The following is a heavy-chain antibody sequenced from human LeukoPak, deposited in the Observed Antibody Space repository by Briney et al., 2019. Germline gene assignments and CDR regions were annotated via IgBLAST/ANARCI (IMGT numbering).Heavy chain of an antibody. Sequence: PGRSLTLSCTASGFTFGDYAMSWVRQAPGKGLEWVGFIRSKAYGGTTEYAASVKGRLTISRDDSKSIAYLQMNSLKTEDTAVYYCTRGPIIGYCSSTSCYDLDYWGQGTLVTVSS. CDR2: IRSKAYGGTT. J-gene: IGHJ4*02. D-gene: IGHD2-2*01. CDR1: GFTFGDYA. CDR3: TRGPIIGYCSSTSCYDLDY. V-gene: IGHV3-49*04.